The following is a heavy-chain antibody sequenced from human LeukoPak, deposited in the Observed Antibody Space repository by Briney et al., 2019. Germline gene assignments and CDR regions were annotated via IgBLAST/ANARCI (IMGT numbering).Heavy chain of an antibody. CDR3: ARKGELERRRSWDC. Sequence: GGSLRLSYAASGFTFSNYWMSWVRQTPGKGLEWVANIKQDGRERYYVDSVKGRFTISRDNAKNSLYLQMSSLRAEDTAVYYCARKGELERRRSWDCWGQGTLVTVSS. V-gene: IGHV3-7*03. J-gene: IGHJ4*02. D-gene: IGHD1-1*01. CDR1: GFTFSNYW. CDR2: IKQDGRER.